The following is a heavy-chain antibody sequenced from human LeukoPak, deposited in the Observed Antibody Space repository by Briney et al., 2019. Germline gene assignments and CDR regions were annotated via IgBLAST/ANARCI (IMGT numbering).Heavy chain of an antibody. CDR1: GFTFNRYG. J-gene: IGHJ4*02. D-gene: IGHD2-8*01. V-gene: IGHV3-30*03. CDR2: ISFDGKVS. CDR3: ARDNHCTTLSCYVDD. Sequence: GGSLRLSCAASGFTFNRYGMHWVRQAPGKGLEWVAVISFDGKVSYYADSVKGRFTISRDNSKNTLDLQMNSLRPEDTAVYFCARDNHCTTLSCYVDDWGQGTLVTVSS.